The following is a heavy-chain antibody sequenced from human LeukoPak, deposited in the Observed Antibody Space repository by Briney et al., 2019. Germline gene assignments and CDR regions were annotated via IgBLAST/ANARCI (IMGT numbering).Heavy chain of an antibody. J-gene: IGHJ4*02. CDR2: INPNSGGT. D-gene: IGHD5-24*01. CDR1: GYTFTGYY. CDR3: ARVPRWLQSPVDY. V-gene: IGHV1-2*02. Sequence: ASVKVSCKASGYTFTGYYMHWVRQAPGQGLEWMGWINPNSGGTNYAQKFQGRVTMTRDTSISTAYMELRRLRSDDTAVYYCARVPRWLQSPVDYWGQGTLVTVSS.